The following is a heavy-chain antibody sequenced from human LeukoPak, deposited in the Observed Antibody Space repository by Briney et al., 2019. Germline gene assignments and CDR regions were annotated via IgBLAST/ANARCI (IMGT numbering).Heavy chain of an antibody. J-gene: IGHJ4*02. V-gene: IGHV1-2*02. CDR2: INPNSGGT. Sequence: GASVKVSCKASGYTFTAYYMHWARQAPGRGLEWMGWINPNSGGTNYAQKFQGRVTMTRDTSISTAYMELSRLRSDDTAVYYCASAEYSGSPIDYWGQGTLVTVSS. CDR1: GYTFTAYY. D-gene: IGHD6-6*01. CDR3: ASAEYSGSPIDY.